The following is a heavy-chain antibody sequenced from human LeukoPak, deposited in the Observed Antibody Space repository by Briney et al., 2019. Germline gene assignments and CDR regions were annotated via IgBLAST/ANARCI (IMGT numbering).Heavy chain of an antibody. D-gene: IGHD3-10*01. J-gene: IGHJ4*02. CDR3: ASSSYGSGVRDY. CDR2: ISSSSSYI. CDR1: GFTFSSYS. Sequence: PGGSLRLSCAASGFTFSSYSMNWVRQAPGKGLEWVSSISSSSSYIYYADSVKGRFTISRDNAKNSLYLQMNSLRAEDTAVYYCASSSYGSGVRDYWGQGTLVTVSS. V-gene: IGHV3-21*01.